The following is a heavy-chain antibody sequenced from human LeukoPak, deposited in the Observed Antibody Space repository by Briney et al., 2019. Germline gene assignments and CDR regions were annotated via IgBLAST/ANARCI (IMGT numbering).Heavy chain of an antibody. V-gene: IGHV3-23*01. CDR1: GFTFSSYA. D-gene: IGHD1-26*01. Sequence: GGSLRLSCAASGFTFSSYAMSWVRQAPGKGLEWVSGISASASGTYYADSVKGRFTISRDKSKNTLFLQMNSLRADDTALYYCAREPGAWPSTFDTWGQGTLVTVSS. CDR2: ISASASGT. J-gene: IGHJ4*02. CDR3: AREPGAWPSTFDT.